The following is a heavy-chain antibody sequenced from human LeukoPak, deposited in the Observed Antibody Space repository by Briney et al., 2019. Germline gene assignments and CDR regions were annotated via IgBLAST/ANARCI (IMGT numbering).Heavy chain of an antibody. CDR2: IYYSGSG. V-gene: IGHV4-59*01. Sequence: SETLSLTCTVSGDSITDYYWNWIRQPPGRGLEWIGYIYYSGSGNYNPSLKSRVTISMDTSKSQFSLKLSSVTAAGTAVYYCARDLGSSWNSWGQGTLVTVSS. J-gene: IGHJ4*02. D-gene: IGHD6-13*01. CDR1: GDSITDYY. CDR3: ARDLGSSWNS.